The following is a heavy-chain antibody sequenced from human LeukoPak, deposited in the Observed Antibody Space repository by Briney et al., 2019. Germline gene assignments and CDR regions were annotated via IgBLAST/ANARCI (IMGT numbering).Heavy chain of an antibody. D-gene: IGHD1-26*01. CDR3: ATDHSVGVSTDAFDI. Sequence: APVKVSCKVSGYTLTELSMHWVRQAPGKGLEWMGGFDPEDGETIYAQKFQGRVTMTEDTSTDTAYMELSSLRSEDTAVYYCATDHSVGVSTDAFDIWGQGTMVTVSS. V-gene: IGHV1-24*01. CDR1: GYTLTELS. CDR2: FDPEDGET. J-gene: IGHJ3*02.